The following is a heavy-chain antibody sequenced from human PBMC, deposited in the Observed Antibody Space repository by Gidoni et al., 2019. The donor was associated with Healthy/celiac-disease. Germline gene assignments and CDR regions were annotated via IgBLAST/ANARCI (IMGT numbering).Heavy chain of an antibody. D-gene: IGHD6-13*01. CDR3: ASTKEAAADAFDI. Sequence: QVQLVQSGAEVQKPGSSVMVSCKASGGTFSSYAISWVRQAPGQGLEWMGGIIPIFGTANYAQKFQGRVTITADESTSTAYMELSSLRSEDTAVYYCASTKEAAADAFDIWGQGKMVTVSS. J-gene: IGHJ3*02. V-gene: IGHV1-69*01. CDR1: GGTFSSYA. CDR2: IIPIFGTA.